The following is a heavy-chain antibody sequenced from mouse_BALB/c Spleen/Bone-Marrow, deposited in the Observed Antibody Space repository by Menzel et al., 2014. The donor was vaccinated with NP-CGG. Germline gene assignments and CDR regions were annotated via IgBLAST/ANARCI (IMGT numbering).Heavy chain of an antibody. Sequence: EVQLVESGGGLVQPGGSLKLSCAASGFDFSRYWMSWVRQAPGEGLEWIGEINPGSSTINYTPSLRDKFIISRDNAKNTLYLQMSKVRSEDTALYYCARLGYYGGFAYWGQGTLVTVSA. CDR1: GFDFSRYW. D-gene: IGHD2-3*01. J-gene: IGHJ3*01. V-gene: IGHV4-1*02. CDR3: ARLGYYGGFAY. CDR2: INPGSSTI.